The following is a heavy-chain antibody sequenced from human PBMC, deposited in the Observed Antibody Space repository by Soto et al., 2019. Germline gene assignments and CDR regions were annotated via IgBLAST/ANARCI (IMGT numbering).Heavy chain of an antibody. J-gene: IGHJ4*02. CDR1: GFTFRSYA. CDR2: VRGNGDPP. CDR3: VKTRGGNNFDFFD. D-gene: IGHD2-15*01. Sequence: GGSLRLSCSTSGFTFRSYAIHWVRQSQGKGLEYISGVRGNGDPPFYADSVKGRFTISRDNSKNTVYLQMSSLSADDAAVYYCVKTRGGNNFDFFDWGQGTLVTVSS. V-gene: IGHV3-64D*06.